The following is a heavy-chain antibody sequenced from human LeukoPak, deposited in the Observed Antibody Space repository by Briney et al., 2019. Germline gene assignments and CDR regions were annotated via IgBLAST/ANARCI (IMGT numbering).Heavy chain of an antibody. D-gene: IGHD3-10*01. J-gene: IGHJ6*03. CDR1: GFTVSSNY. CDR3: ASMVRTRRANYYYYYMDV. CDR2: IYSGGST. V-gene: IGHV3-53*01. Sequence: PGGSLRLSCAASGFTVSSNYMSWVRQAPGKGLEWVSVIYSGGSTNYADSVKGRFTISRDNSKNTLYLQMNSLRAEDTAMYYCASMVRTRRANYYYYYMDVWGKGTTVTVSS.